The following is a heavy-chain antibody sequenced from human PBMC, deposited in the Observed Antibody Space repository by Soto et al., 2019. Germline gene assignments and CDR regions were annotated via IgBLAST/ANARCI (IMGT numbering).Heavy chain of an antibody. V-gene: IGHV1-69*06. D-gene: IGHD2-15*01. Sequence: VQLVQSGAEVKKPGSSVKVSCEASGGNFNNYTISWVRQAPGHGLEWMGGFIPLFFTASYSQTFQGRVTITADRSTSSVYMELSSLRYEDTGVYYCQLWSVHFDDGGFPSFYYGLDVWGQGTTVTVS. CDR2: FIPLFFTA. CDR3: QLWSVHFDDGGFPSFYYGLDV. J-gene: IGHJ6*02. CDR1: GGNFNNYT.